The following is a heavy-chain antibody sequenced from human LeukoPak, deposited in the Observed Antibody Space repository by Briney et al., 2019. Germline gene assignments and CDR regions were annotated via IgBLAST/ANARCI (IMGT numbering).Heavy chain of an antibody. V-gene: IGHV4-31*03. D-gene: IGHD3-3*01. J-gene: IGHJ4*02. CDR1: GGSISSGGYY. CDR3: ARASGTIFGVVRDYFDY. Sequence: SETLSLTCTVSGGSISSGGYYWSWIRQHPGKGLEWIGYIYYSGSTYYNPSLKSRVTISVDTSKNQFSLKLSSVTAADTAVYYCARASGTIFGVVRDYFDYWGQGTLVTVSS. CDR2: IYYSGST.